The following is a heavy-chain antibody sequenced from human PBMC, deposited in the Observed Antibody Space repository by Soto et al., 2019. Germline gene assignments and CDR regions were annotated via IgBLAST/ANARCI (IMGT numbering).Heavy chain of an antibody. CDR1: GYSFTNYW. Sequence: GESLKISCKASGYSFTNYWIDWVRQMPGKGLEWMGIIYPGDSDTRYSPSFQGQVTISADKSISTAYLQWSSLKASDTAMYYCARRLGSSWYLVDPWGQGTLVTVSS. CDR3: ARRLGSSWYLVDP. CDR2: IYPGDSDT. J-gene: IGHJ5*02. D-gene: IGHD6-13*01. V-gene: IGHV5-51*01.